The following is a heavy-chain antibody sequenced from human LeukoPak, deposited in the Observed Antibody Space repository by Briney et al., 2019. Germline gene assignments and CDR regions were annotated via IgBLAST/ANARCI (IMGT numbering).Heavy chain of an antibody. CDR3: ARALVATRPRLDY. Sequence: SETLSLTCAVYGGSFIGFHWNWIRQPPGKGLEWIGDINHSGSTNYNPSLKSRVTISVDTSKNQFSLKLSSVTAADTAVYYCARALVATRPRLDYWGQGTLVTVSS. D-gene: IGHD5-12*01. CDR1: GGSFIGFH. J-gene: IGHJ4*02. CDR2: INHSGST. V-gene: IGHV4-34*01.